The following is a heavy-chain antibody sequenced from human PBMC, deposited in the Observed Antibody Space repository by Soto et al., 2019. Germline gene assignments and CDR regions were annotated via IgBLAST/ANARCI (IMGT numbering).Heavy chain of an antibody. CDR1: GFTFSSYS. J-gene: IGHJ6*02. CDR3: ARGGWYCSSTSCCPYGMDV. D-gene: IGHD2-2*01. Sequence: GGSLRLSCAASGFTFSSYSMNWVRQAPGKGLEWVSSISSSSSYIYYADSVKGRFTISRDNAKNSLYLQMNSLRAEDTAVYYCARGGWYCSSTSCCPYGMDVWGQGTTVTVSS. CDR2: ISSSSSYI. V-gene: IGHV3-21*01.